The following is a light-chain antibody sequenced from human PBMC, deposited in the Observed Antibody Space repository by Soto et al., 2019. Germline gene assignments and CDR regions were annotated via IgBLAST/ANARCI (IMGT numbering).Light chain of an antibody. Sequence: EIVLTQSPGTLSLSPGERATLSCRASQSVSSSYLAWYQQRTGQAPRLLTYDASSRATGIPDSFSGSGSGTDFTLTISRLEPEDFAVYYCQQFGSLRWTFGQGTKVDIK. V-gene: IGKV3-20*01. CDR3: QQFGSLRWT. CDR2: DAS. CDR1: QSVSSSY. J-gene: IGKJ1*01.